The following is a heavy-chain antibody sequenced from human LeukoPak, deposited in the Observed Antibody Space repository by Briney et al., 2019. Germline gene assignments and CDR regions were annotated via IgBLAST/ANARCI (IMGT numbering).Heavy chain of an antibody. D-gene: IGHD3-10*01. J-gene: IGHJ4*02. CDR2: INHSGST. CDR3: ARENYYGSGSYYKRVEFDY. V-gene: IGHV4-34*01. Sequence: PSETLSLTCAVYGVSFSGYYWSWLRQPPGKGLEWVGEINHSGSTNYNASLKSRVTISVDASKNQFSLKLSSVTAADTAVYFCARENYYGSGSYYKRVEFDYWGQGTLVTVSS. CDR1: GVSFSGYY.